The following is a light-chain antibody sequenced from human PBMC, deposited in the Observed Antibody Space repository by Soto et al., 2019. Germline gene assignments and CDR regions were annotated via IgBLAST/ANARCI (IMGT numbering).Light chain of an antibody. CDR2: DAS. V-gene: IGKV1-33*01. CDR3: QQYTNFAFS. Sequence: DIQMTQSPSSLSASVGDRVTITCRASQDIRNYLSWYQQKPGKAPKLLIYDASNLKTGVPSRFSAGGSGTDFTFTISSLQPEDIGIYYCQQYTNFAFSFGPGTRVDI. CDR1: QDIRNY. J-gene: IGKJ3*01.